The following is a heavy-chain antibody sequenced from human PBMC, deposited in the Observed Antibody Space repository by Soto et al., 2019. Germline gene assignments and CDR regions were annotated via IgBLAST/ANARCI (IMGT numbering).Heavy chain of an antibody. Sequence: SETLSLTCAVYGGSFSGYYWSWIRQPPGKGLEWIGEINHSGSTNYNPSLKSRVTISVDTSKNQFSLKLSSVTAADTAVYYCARLRPLKYWGQGTLVTVSS. CDR1: GGSFSGYY. V-gene: IGHV4-34*01. CDR3: ARLRPLKY. CDR2: INHSGST. J-gene: IGHJ4*02.